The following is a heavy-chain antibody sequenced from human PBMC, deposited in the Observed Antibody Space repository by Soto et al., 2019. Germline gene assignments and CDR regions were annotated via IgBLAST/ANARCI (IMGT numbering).Heavy chain of an antibody. V-gene: IGHV4-39*01. CDR3: TRRGSGKTFDY. Sequence: SETLSLTCAVSGASISRTGFHWGWIRQPPGQGLEWIGSVYESDNTYYNSSLRSRVTISVDTSKNQFSLKLSSVTAADTAVYYCTRRGSGKTFDYWGQGTLVTVSS. D-gene: IGHD3-10*01. CDR1: GASISRTGFH. CDR2: VYESDNT. J-gene: IGHJ4*02.